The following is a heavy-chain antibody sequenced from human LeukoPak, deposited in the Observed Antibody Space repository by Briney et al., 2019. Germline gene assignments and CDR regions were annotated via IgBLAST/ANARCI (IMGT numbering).Heavy chain of an antibody. CDR3: ASIAARRGYYFDY. CDR2: IYYSGST. CDR1: GGSISSSSYY. D-gene: IGHD6-6*01. J-gene: IGHJ4*02. Sequence: SETLSLTCTVSGGSISSSSYYWGWIRQPPGKGLEWIGSIYYSGSTYYIPSLKSRVTISVDTSKNQFSLKLSSVTAADTAVYYCASIAARRGYYFDYWGQGTLVTVSS. V-gene: IGHV4-39*01.